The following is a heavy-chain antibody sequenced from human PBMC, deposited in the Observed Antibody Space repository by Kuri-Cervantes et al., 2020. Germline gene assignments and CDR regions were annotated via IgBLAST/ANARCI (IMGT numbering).Heavy chain of an antibody. J-gene: IGHJ4*02. CDR1: GFTFSSYA. D-gene: IGHD3-22*01. CDR3: ARSPRYDSSGYRDYFDY. CDR2: ISGSGGSA. V-gene: IGHV3-23*01. Sequence: GESLKISCAASGFTFSSYAMSWVRQAPGKGLEWVSAISGSGGSAYYADSVKGRFTISRANSKNTLYLQMNSRRAEDTAVYYCARSPRYDSSGYRDYFDYWGQGTLVTVSS.